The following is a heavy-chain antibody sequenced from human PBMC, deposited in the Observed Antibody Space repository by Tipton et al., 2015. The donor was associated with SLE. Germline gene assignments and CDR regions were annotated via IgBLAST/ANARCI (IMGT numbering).Heavy chain of an antibody. J-gene: IGHJ4*02. D-gene: IGHD6-19*01. CDR3: AGTSSSGWYVIDY. V-gene: IGHV4-59*05. CDR2: IHYSGST. CDR1: GGSITNYY. Sequence: TLSLTCTVSGGSITNYYWGWVRQPAGKGLEWIGSIHYSGSTSYNSSLESRVTISIDTSKSQFSLKLSSVTASDMAEYYCAGTSSSGWYVIDYWGQGTLVTVSS.